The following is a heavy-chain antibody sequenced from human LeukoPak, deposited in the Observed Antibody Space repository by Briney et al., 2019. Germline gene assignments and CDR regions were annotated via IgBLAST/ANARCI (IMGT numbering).Heavy chain of an antibody. D-gene: IGHD3-10*01. V-gene: IGHV4-39*01. J-gene: IGHJ4*02. CDR1: GGSISSSSYY. Sequence: SETLSLTCTVSGGSISSSSYYWGWIRQPPGKGLEWIGSIYYSGSTYYNPSLKSRVTISVDTSKNQFSLKLSSVTAADTAVYYCASLWFGELFRIDYWGQGTLVTVSS. CDR3: ASLWFGELFRIDY. CDR2: IYYSGST.